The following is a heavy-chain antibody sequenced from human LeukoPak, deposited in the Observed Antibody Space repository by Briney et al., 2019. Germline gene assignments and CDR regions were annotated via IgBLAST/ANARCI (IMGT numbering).Heavy chain of an antibody. D-gene: IGHD3-3*01. CDR1: GFTFSNAW. CDR3: TTQNLEWISSPFDY. J-gene: IGHJ4*02. V-gene: IGHV3-15*05. CDR2: IKSSSDGGTT. Sequence: PGGSLRLSCAVSGFTFSNAWMSWVRQAPGKGPEWVGRIKSSSDGGTTDYVAHVKGRFTISRDDSKNTLHLQMNTVKTEDTAVYYCTTQNLEWISSPFDYWGQGTLVTVSS.